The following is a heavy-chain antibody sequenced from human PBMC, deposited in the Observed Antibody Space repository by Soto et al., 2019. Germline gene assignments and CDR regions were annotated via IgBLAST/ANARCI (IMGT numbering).Heavy chain of an antibody. CDR3: ASVYGSGSYYPPPHFDY. CDR1: GGSISSGGYY. Sequence: QVQLQESGPGLVKPSQTLSLTCTVSGGSISSGGYYWSWIRQHPGKGLEWIGYIYYSGSTYYNPSLKSRVTISVDTSKNQFSLKLSSVTAADTAVYYCASVYGSGSYYPPPHFDYWGQGTLVTVSS. V-gene: IGHV4-31*03. J-gene: IGHJ4*02. D-gene: IGHD3-10*01. CDR2: IYYSGST.